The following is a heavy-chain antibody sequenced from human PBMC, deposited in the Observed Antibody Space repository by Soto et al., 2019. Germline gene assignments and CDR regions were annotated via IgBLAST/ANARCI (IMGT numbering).Heavy chain of an antibody. CDR3: ASGGDGPGVYYYYMDV. V-gene: IGHV4-31*03. CDR1: GGSISSGGYY. J-gene: IGHJ6*03. Sequence: QVQLQESGPGPVKPSQTLSLTCTVSGGSISSGGYYWSWIRQHPGKGLEWIGYIYYSGSTYYNPSLKSRVTISVDTSKNQFSLKLSSVTAADTAVYYCASGGDGPGVYYYYMDVWGKGTTVTVSS. CDR2: IYYSGST. D-gene: IGHD2-21*02.